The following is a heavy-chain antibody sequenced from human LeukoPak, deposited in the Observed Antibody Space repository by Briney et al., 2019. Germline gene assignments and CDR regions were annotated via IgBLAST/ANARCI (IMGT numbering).Heavy chain of an antibody. CDR1: GFTFSSYA. Sequence: GGSLRLSCAASGFTFSSYAMSWVRQAPGKGLEWVSAISGSGGSTYYADSVKGRFTISRDNSKNTLYLQMNSLRAEDMAVYYCAKFRVVVVTAIRIDYWGQGTLVTVSS. CDR3: AKFRVVVVTAIRIDY. J-gene: IGHJ4*02. V-gene: IGHV3-23*01. CDR2: ISGSGGST. D-gene: IGHD3-22*01.